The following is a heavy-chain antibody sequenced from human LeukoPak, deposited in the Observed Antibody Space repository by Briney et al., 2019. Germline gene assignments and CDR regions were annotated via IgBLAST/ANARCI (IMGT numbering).Heavy chain of an antibody. V-gene: IGHV1-18*01. Sequence: ASVRVSCKASGYTFTSYGISWVRQAPGQGVEWRGWISAYNGNTNYAQTLQGRVTIKTERSTSTAYMELRSLRSDDTAVYYCIDENFDYWGQGTLVTVSS. CDR3: IDENFDY. J-gene: IGHJ4*02. CDR2: ISAYNGNT. CDR1: GYTFTSYG.